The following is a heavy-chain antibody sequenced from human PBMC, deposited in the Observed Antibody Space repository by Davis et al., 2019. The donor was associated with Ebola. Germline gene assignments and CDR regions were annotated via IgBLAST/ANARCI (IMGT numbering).Heavy chain of an antibody. Sequence: GESLKISCAASGFTFNSNGMSWVRQTPGKGLEWLSGISGGGGSTYYADSVKGRFTISRDNSKNTLYLQMNSLRVEDTAVYYCAKDEYQLLHFDYWGQGTLVTVSS. CDR1: GFTFNSNG. D-gene: IGHD2-2*01. CDR2: ISGGGGST. CDR3: AKDEYQLLHFDY. J-gene: IGHJ4*02. V-gene: IGHV3-23*01.